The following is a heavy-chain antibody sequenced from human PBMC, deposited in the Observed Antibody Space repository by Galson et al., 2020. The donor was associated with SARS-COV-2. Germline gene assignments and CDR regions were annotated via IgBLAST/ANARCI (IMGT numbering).Heavy chain of an antibody. CDR2: ITSDGSGT. CDR1: GFNFNNHW. D-gene: IGHD3-16*01. Sequence: GGSLRLSCAASGFNFNNHWMHWVRQAPGKGLVWVSRITSDGSGTNYADSVKGRFTISRDNAKNTLYLQMNSLRVDDTAVYYCARDTFRGPTDWGQGTLVTVSS. CDR3: ARDTFRGPTD. J-gene: IGHJ4*02. V-gene: IGHV3-74*01.